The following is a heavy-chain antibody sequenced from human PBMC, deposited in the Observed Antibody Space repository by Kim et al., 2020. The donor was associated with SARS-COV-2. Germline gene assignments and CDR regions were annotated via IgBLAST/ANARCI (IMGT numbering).Heavy chain of an antibody. Sequence: SETLSLTCAVYGGSFSGYYWSWIRQPPGKGLEWIGEINHSGSTNYNPSLKSRVTISVDTSKNQFSLKLSSVTAADTAVYYCARPKYSSSWLFAAFDIWGQGTMVTVSS. V-gene: IGHV4-34*01. CDR3: ARPKYSSSWLFAAFDI. CDR2: INHSGST. CDR1: GGSFSGYY. D-gene: IGHD6-13*01. J-gene: IGHJ3*02.